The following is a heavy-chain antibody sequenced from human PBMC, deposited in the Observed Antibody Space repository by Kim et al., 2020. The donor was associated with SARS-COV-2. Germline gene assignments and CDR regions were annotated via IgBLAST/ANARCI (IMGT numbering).Heavy chain of an antibody. V-gene: IGHV3-23*01. D-gene: IGHD4-17*01. CDR3: AKDDTLSYGGRPFGMDV. J-gene: IGHJ6*02. Sequence: GGSLRLSCAASGFTFRNHAMTWVRQAPGKGLEWVSAISGSGDYTYYAVSVRGRFTISRDNSKNTLYLEMNSLRAEDTAVYYCAKDDTLSYGGRPFGMDVRGLGTTVIVSS. CDR2: ISGSGDYT. CDR1: GFTFRNHA.